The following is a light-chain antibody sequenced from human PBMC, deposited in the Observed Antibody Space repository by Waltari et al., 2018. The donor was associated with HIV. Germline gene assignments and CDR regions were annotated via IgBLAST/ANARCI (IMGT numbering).Light chain of an antibody. J-gene: IGLJ1*01. CDR3: ASYIGTYTYV. CDR2: DVT. CDR1: GRDVGNYNF. V-gene: IGLV2-14*03. Sequence: QSALTQPASVSGSPGQSITISCPGTGRDVGNYNFVSWYQQHPGKAPKLIIYDVTNRASGVSSRFSGSKSGNTASLTISGLQAEDGADYYCASYIGTYTYVFGTGTTVTVL.